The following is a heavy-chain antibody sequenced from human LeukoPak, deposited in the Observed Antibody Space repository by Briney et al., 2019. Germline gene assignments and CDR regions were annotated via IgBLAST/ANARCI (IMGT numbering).Heavy chain of an antibody. CDR1: GGTFSSYA. CDR2: INAGNGNT. J-gene: IGHJ3*02. V-gene: IGHV1-69*10. D-gene: IGHD3-22*01. Sequence: SVKVSCKASGGTFSSYAISWVRQAPGQGLEWMGGINAGNGNTKYSQKFQGRVTMTEDTSTDTAYMELSSLRSEDTAVYYCAENYYDSSGYGAFDIWGQGTMVTVSS. CDR3: AENYYDSSGYGAFDI.